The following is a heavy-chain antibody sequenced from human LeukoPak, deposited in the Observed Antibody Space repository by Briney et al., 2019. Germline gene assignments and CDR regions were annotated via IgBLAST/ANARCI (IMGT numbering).Heavy chain of an antibody. Sequence: GASVKVSCEASGYTFNSYAISWVRQAPGQGLEWMGGIIPIFGTANYAQKFQGRATITADKSTSKAYMELSSLRSEDTAVYYCARDRGNTVFYYYYMDVWGKGTTVTVSS. V-gene: IGHV1-69*06. CDR2: IIPIFGTA. D-gene: IGHD3-10*01. J-gene: IGHJ6*03. CDR1: GYTFNSYA. CDR3: ARDRGNTVFYYYYMDV.